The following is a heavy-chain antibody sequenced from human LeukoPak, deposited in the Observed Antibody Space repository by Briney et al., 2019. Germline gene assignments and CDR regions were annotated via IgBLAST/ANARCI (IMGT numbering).Heavy chain of an antibody. CDR3: ARVSGFQNYYDSSGSDY. J-gene: IGHJ4*02. D-gene: IGHD3-22*01. CDR1: GFTFSFYA. Sequence: GGSLRLSCAASGFTFSFYAMSWVRQAPGKGLEWVSTISGSGSDTSYADSVRGRFTISRDNAKNSLYLQMNSLRAEDTAVYYCARVSGFQNYYDSSGSDYWGQGTLVTVSS. V-gene: IGHV3-23*01. CDR2: ISGSGSDT.